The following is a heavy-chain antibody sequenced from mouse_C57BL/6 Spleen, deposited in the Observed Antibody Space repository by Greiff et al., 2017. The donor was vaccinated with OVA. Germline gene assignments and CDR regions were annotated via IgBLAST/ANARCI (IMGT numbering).Heavy chain of an antibody. V-gene: IGHV1-55*01. Sequence: VQLQQPGAELVKPGASVKMSCKASGYTFTSYWITLVKQRPGQGLEWIGDIYPGSGSTNYNEKFKSKATLTVDTSSSTAYMQLSSLTSEDSAVYYCASYDYDDLPFDYWGQGTTLTVSS. CDR2: IYPGSGST. D-gene: IGHD2-4*01. CDR3: ASYDYDDLPFDY. CDR1: GYTFTSYW. J-gene: IGHJ2*01.